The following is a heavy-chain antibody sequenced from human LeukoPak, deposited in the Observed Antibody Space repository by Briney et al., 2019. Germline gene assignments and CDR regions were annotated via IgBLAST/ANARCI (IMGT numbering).Heavy chain of an antibody. CDR2: INPNSGGA. J-gene: IGHJ4*02. Sequence: ASVKVSCKASGYTFTGYYMHWVRQAPGQGLEWMGWINPNSGGANYAQKFQGRVTMTRDTSISTAYMELSRLRSDDTAVYYCARWSSLHYGDSNFDYWGQGTLVTVSS. CDR1: GYTFTGYY. V-gene: IGHV1-2*02. CDR3: ARWSSLHYGDSNFDY. D-gene: IGHD4-17*01.